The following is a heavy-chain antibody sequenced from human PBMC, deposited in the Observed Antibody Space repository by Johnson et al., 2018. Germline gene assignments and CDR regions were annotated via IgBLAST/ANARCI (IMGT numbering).Heavy chain of an antibody. J-gene: IGHJ3*02. CDR1: GFIVSYNY. Sequence: VQLVQSGGGLVQXGGSXRLXCAASGFIVSYNYMNWVRPAPGKGLEWVSIIYSGGNTYYADSVKGRFTISRDSSKNTISPQMNILSPEDTAVYYCTGDQLGGVINAFDIWGQGTMVTVSS. D-gene: IGHD3-16*01. CDR3: TGDQLGGVINAFDI. CDR2: IYSGGNT. V-gene: IGHV3-66*02.